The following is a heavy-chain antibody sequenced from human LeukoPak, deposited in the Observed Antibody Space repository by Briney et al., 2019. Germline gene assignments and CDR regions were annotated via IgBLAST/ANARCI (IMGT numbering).Heavy chain of an antibody. CDR1: GFTFSSYA. D-gene: IGHD2-21*01. J-gene: IGHJ3*02. CDR2: ISYDGSNK. V-gene: IGHV3-30*04. Sequence: GRSLRLSCAASGFTFSSYAMHWVRQAPGKGLEWVAVISYDGSNKYYADSVKGRFTISRDNSKNTLYLQMNSLRAEDTAVYYCARVGGPRIPNAFDIWGQGTMVTVSS. CDR3: ARVGGPRIPNAFDI.